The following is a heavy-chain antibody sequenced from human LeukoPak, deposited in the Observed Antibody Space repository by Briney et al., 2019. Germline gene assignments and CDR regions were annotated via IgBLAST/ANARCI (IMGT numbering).Heavy chain of an antibody. V-gene: IGHV3-23*01. J-gene: IGHJ2*01. CDR2: ISCSGGST. D-gene: IGHD6-19*01. Sequence: GGSLRLSCAASGFTFSSYPMSSVPQAPGKGLEWVSAISCSGGSTYYADSVKGRFTISRDNSKNTLYLQMNSLRAEDTAVYYCARIGSGWVGTYWYFDLWGRGTLVTVSS. CDR1: GFTFSSYP. CDR3: ARIGSGWVGTYWYFDL.